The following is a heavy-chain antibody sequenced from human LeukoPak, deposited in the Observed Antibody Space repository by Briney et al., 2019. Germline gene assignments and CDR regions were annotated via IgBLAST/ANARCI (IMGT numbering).Heavy chain of an antibody. J-gene: IGHJ5*02. CDR3: AIRPGCSSTSCYRRWFDP. CDR1: GGSFSGYY. CDR2: INHSGST. D-gene: IGHD2-2*01. V-gene: IGHV4-34*01. Sequence: SETLSLTCAVYGGSFSGYYWSWIRQPPGKGLEWIGEINHSGSTNYNPSLKSRVTISVDTSKNQFSLKLSSVTAADTAVYYCAIRPGCSSTSCYRRWFDPWGQGTLVTVSS.